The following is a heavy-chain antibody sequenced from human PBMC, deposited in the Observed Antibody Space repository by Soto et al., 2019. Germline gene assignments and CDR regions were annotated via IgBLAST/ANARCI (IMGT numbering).Heavy chain of an antibody. CDR2: IKSKTDGGTT. Sequence: GGSLRLSCAASGFTFSNAWMSWVRQAPGKGLEWVGRIKSKTDGGTTDYAAPVKGRFTISRDDSKNTLYLQMNSLKTEDTAVYYCTTGGIAAAGTRDYWGQGTLVTVSS. CDR1: GFTFSNAW. D-gene: IGHD6-13*01. V-gene: IGHV3-15*01. CDR3: TTGGIAAAGTRDY. J-gene: IGHJ4*02.